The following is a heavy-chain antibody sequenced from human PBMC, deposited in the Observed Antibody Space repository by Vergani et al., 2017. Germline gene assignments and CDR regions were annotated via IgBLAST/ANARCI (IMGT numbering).Heavy chain of an antibody. D-gene: IGHD3-22*01. CDR2: IIPILGLA. CDR3: ARDPRQGGGTMIVPY. Sequence: QVQLVQSGAEVKKPGSSVKVSCKASGGTFSSYAISWVRQAPGQGLEWMGRIIPILGLANYAQKFQGRVTITADKSTGTAYMELSSLRSEDTAVDYCARDPRQGGGTMIVPYWGQGTLVTVSS. CDR1: GGTFSSYA. V-gene: IGHV1-69*04. J-gene: IGHJ4*02.